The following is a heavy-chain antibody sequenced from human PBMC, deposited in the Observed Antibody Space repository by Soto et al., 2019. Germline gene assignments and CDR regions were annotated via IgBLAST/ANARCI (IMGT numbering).Heavy chain of an antibody. CDR2: IYHSGST. CDR3: ARRILGYSSGWSLDWFDP. J-gene: IGHJ5*02. CDR1: SGSISSSNW. Sequence: QVQLQESGPGLVKPSGTLSLTCAVSSGSISSSNWWSWVRQPPGKGLEWIGEIYHSGSTNYNPSLKSRVTISVDKSKNQFSLKLSSVTAADTAVYYCARRILGYSSGWSLDWFDPWGQGTLVTVSS. V-gene: IGHV4-4*02. D-gene: IGHD6-19*01.